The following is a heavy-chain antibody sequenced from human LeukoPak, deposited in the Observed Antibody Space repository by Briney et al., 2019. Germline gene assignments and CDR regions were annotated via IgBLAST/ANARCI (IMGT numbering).Heavy chain of an antibody. D-gene: IGHD3-9*01. Sequence: ASVKVSCKASGYTFTGYYMHWVRQAPGQGLEWMGRINPNSGGTNYAQKFQGRVTMTRDTSISTAYMELSRLRSDDTAVYYCARVPARHRLSIYNWFDPWGQGTLVTVSS. CDR2: INPNSGGT. V-gene: IGHV1-2*06. J-gene: IGHJ5*02. CDR1: GYTFTGYY. CDR3: ARVPARHRLSIYNWFDP.